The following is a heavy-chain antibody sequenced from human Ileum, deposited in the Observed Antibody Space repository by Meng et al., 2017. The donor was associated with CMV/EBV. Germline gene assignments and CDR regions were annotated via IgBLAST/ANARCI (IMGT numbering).Heavy chain of an antibody. CDR2: IHPSGST. D-gene: IGHD5-24*01. CDR1: GGSFSNYY. V-gene: IGHV4-34*01. J-gene: IGHJ5*02. CDR3: SRGADAYKSGRS. Sequence: QVQPLQWAVGLLKHSATRALTCGVYGGSFSNYYWSRIRQFPGKGLVWIGEIHPSGSTYYNPSRNSRVTMSVDTSKNQFSLNLRSVTAADTAVYYCSRGADAYKSGRSWGQGTLVTVSS.